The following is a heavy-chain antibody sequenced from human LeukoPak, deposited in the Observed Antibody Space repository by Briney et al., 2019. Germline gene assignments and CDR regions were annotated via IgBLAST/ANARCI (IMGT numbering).Heavy chain of an antibody. Sequence: ASVKVSCKASGYTFTSYAMNWVRQAPGQGLEWMGWINTNTGNPTYAQGFTGRFVFSLDTSVSTAYLQISRLKAEDTAVYYCAKLRFLEWFDSRPSVDDYWGQGTLVTVSS. D-gene: IGHD3-3*01. CDR2: INTNTGNP. CDR1: GYTFTSYA. V-gene: IGHV7-4-1*02. CDR3: AKLRFLEWFDSRPSVDDY. J-gene: IGHJ4*02.